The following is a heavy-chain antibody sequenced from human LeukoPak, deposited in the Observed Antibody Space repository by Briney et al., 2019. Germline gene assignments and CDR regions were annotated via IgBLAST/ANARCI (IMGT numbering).Heavy chain of an antibody. D-gene: IGHD4-17*01. J-gene: IGHJ4*02. V-gene: IGHV3-48*03. Sequence: GGSLRLSCAASGFTFSTYEMNWVRQAPGKGLEWVSYISSSGSTIYYADSVRGRFTISRDNAKNSLYLQMNSLRAEDTAVYYCARLTVTTSLDFDYWGQGTLVTVSS. CDR3: ARLTVTTSLDFDY. CDR2: ISSSGSTI. CDR1: GFTFSTYE.